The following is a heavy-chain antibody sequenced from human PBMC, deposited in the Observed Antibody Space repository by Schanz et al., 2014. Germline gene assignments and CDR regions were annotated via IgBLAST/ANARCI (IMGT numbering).Heavy chain of an antibody. V-gene: IGHV3-33*08. CDR2: IWSDGSTK. Sequence: QVQLVESGGGVVQPGRSLRLSCAAYGFTLSSYAMHWVRQAPGKGLEWVAVIWSDGSTKYYADSVKGRFTISRDNSKNALYLRMNSLTAEYTAVYYCARDRVAGDVPGDIWGQGTLVTVSS. CDR1: GFTLSSYA. CDR3: ARDRVAGDVPGDI. J-gene: IGHJ4*02. D-gene: IGHD4-17*01.